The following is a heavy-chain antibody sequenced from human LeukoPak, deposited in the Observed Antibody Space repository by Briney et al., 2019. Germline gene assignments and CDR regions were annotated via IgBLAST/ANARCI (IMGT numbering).Heavy chain of an antibody. Sequence: GSLTPSWPPSGSTASSNSMSWVRQPPGKGLEWIGEIHHSGSTKYNPSLKSRVTISVDMSQSQFYLKLTSVTAADTAVYYCATEEGYNAYWGQGILVTVSS. V-gene: IGHV4-4*02. CDR1: GSTASSNS. D-gene: IGHD5-24*01. CDR2: IHHSGST. J-gene: IGHJ4*02. CDR3: ATEEGYNAY.